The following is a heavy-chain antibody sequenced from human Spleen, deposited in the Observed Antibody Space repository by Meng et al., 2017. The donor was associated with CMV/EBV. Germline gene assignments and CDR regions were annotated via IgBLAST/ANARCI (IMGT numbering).Heavy chain of an antibody. CDR1: GYTFTGYY. Sequence: ASVKVSCKASGYTFTGYYMHWVRQAPGQGLEWMGWINPYSGGTNYAQKFQGRVTMTRDTSISTAYMELSRLRSDDTAFYYCARERYLEPAASPDYYYFGMDVWGQGTTVTVSS. CDR2: INPYSGGT. J-gene: IGHJ6*02. D-gene: IGHD2-2*01. V-gene: IGHV1-2*02. CDR3: ARERYLEPAASPDYYYFGMDV.